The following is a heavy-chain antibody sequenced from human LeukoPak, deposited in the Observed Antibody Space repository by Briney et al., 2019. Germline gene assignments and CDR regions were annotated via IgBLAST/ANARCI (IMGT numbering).Heavy chain of an antibody. J-gene: IGHJ4*02. CDR1: GFTFTSYG. D-gene: IGHD4-17*01. V-gene: IGHV3-33*08. CDR3: ARDRNGNYGRWGFDY. Sequence: AGSLRLSCAASGFTFTSYGMHWVRQAPAKGQERVAVIWYDGSNKYYADSVKGRFTISRDNSKNTLYLQMNSLRAEDTAVYYCARDRNGNYGRWGFDYWGQGTLVTVSS. CDR2: IWYDGSNK.